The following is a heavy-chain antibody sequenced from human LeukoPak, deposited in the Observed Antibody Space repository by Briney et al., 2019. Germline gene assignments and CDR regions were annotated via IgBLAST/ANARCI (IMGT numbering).Heavy chain of an antibody. J-gene: IGHJ6*02. CDR3: ARGRTYYYDTSGYYPSIYYGMDV. CDR1: GGSFSGYY. CDR2: INNGGST. V-gene: IGHV4-34*01. D-gene: IGHD3-22*01. Sequence: SETLSLTCAVSGGSFSGYYWNWIRQPPGKGLEWIGEINNGGSTNYNPSLKSRATLSVDTSKNQFSLKLTSVTAADTAVYYCARGRTYYYDTSGYYPSIYYGMDVWGQGTTVIVSS.